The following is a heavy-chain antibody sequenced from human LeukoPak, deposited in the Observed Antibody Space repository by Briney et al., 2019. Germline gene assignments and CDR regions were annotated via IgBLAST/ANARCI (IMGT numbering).Heavy chain of an antibody. J-gene: IGHJ4*01. CDR2: SNHDGTTT. CDR3: ARIVIGGPLV. D-gene: IGHD2-15*01. Sequence: PGGTLSLSCAVSGFPFSNYWIHWVRQPPGKGRVSLSQSNHDGTTTTYEDAVKRRFTLSRDKPRTTLYLQMHSLRVVHTDIYYCARIVIGGPLVWGQGTPV. V-gene: IGHV3-74*01. CDR1: GFPFSNYW.